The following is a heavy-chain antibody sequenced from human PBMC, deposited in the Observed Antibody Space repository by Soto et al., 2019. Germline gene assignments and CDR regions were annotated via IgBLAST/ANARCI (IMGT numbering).Heavy chain of an antibody. J-gene: IGHJ4*01. V-gene: IGHV1-2*02. CDR1: GYRFTGYH. D-gene: IGHD2-21*01. CDR2: INPTTGDT. CDR3: ARETIAPLQY. Sequence: GASVKVSCKASGYRFTGYHIYWVRQVPGQGLEWMGWINPTTGDTIYAQKFQGRVSMTRDTSVSTAYMELTRLRSDDTAVYYCARETIAPLQYWGHGTLVTVSS.